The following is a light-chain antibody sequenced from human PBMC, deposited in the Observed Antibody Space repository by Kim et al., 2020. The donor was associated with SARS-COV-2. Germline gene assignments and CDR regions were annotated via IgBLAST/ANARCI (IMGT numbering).Light chain of an antibody. CDR2: DAS. J-gene: IGKJ5*01. CDR1: QRINYRY. CDR3: QQNGSPPIT. V-gene: IGKV3D-20*01. Sequence: SPGERAPLSGGASQRINYRYLAGNQHKPGRAPSLLIYDASSRATGIPDRFRGGGSGTDSTLTISRREPEDFTVYYCQQNGSPPITFGQGTRLEIK.